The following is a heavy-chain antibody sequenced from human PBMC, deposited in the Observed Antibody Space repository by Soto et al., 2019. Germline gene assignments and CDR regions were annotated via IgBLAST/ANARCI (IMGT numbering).Heavy chain of an antibody. D-gene: IGHD4-17*01. CDR2: IDSGSHNI. V-gene: IGHV3-48*02. J-gene: IGHJ4*02. Sequence: GGSLRLSCAASRFPFSDYSMNWVRQAPGKGLEWVSYIDSGSHNIYYADSVKGRFTISRDNAKNSLYLQMNSLRDEDTAVYYCAREPSGGDDYGDPRESWGQGTLVTVSS. CDR3: AREPSGGDDYGDPRES. CDR1: RFPFSDYS.